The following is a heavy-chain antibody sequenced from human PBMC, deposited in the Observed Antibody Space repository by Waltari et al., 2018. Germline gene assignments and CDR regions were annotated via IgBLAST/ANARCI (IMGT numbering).Heavy chain of an antibody. CDR1: GGTFSSYA. D-gene: IGHD3-3*01. V-gene: IGHV1-69*01. CDR2: SIPSFGRA. CDR3: AGGTPTYYDFWSGYPFDY. Sequence: QVQLVQSGAEVKKPGSSVKVSCKASGGTFSSYAISWVRPAPGQGLEWMGGSIPSFGRANYAQKFQGRVTITADESTSTAYMELSSLRSEDTAVYYCAGGTPTYYDFWSGYPFDYWGQGTLVTVSS. J-gene: IGHJ4*02.